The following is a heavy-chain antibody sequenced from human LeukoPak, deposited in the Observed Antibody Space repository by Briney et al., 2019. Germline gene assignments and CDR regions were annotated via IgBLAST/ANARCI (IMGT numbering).Heavy chain of an antibody. D-gene: IGHD3-22*01. J-gene: IGHJ4*02. CDR3: ASNLFYDSSGDY. CDR1: GGSISSYY. V-gene: IGHV4-59*12. CDR2: IYYSGST. Sequence: SETLSLTCTVSGGSISSYYWSWIRQPPGKGLEWIGYIYYSGSTNYNPSLKSRVTISVDTSKNQFSLKLSSVTAADTAVYYCASNLFYDSSGDYWGQGTLVTVSS.